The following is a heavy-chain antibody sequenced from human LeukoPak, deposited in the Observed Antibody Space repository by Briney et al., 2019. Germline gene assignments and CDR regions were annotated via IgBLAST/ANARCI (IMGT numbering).Heavy chain of an antibody. Sequence: GGSPRLSCAASGFTFSGSAMHWVRQASGKGLEWVGRIRSKANSYAPAYAASVKGRFTISRDDSKNTAYLQMNSLKTEDTAVYYCTSSGIAAAATFDYWGQGTLVTVS. CDR1: GFTFSGSA. CDR3: TSSGIAAAATFDY. V-gene: IGHV3-73*01. CDR2: IRSKANSYAP. J-gene: IGHJ4*02. D-gene: IGHD6-13*01.